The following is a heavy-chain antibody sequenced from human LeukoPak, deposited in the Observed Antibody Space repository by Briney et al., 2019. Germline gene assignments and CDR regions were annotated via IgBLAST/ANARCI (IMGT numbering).Heavy chain of an antibody. Sequence: SETLSLTCTVSGDPINSLDLWSWVRQPPGKGLEWIGEMYLSGTTHSNPSVKSRVTISIDKSKNQFFLNLSSVTAADTAVYYCAGLVGRYSSGLYYYYFDYWGQGTLVTVSS. J-gene: IGHJ4*02. CDR2: MYLSGTT. V-gene: IGHV4-4*02. D-gene: IGHD3-22*01. CDR3: AGLVGRYSSGLYYYYFDY. CDR1: GDPINSLDL.